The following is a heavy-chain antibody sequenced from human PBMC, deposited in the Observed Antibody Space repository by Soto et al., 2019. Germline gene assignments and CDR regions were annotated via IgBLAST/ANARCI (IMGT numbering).Heavy chain of an antibody. CDR2: IIPIFGTA. CDR1: GGTFSSYA. Sequence: ASVKVSCKASGGTFSSYAISWVRQAPGQGLEWMGGIIPIFGTANYAQKFQGRVTITADESTSTAYMELSSLRSEDTAVYYCASWDIVVVPAATYYYGMDVWGQGTTVTVS. V-gene: IGHV1-69*13. J-gene: IGHJ6*02. CDR3: ASWDIVVVPAATYYYGMDV. D-gene: IGHD2-2*01.